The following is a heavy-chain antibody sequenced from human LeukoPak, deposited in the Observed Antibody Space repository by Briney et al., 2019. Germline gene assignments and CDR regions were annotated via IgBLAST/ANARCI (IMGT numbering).Heavy chain of an antibody. V-gene: IGHV4-59*08. CDR3: ARYKSYGDYAFDI. D-gene: IGHD4-17*01. Sequence: PSETLSLTCTVSGGSISSAYWSWIRQPPGKGLEWIGYLSYSGSTNYNPSLKSRVTISLDTSKNQFSLKLSSVTAADTAVYYCARYKSYGDYAFDIWGQETMVTVSA. J-gene: IGHJ3*02. CDR2: LSYSGST. CDR1: GGSISSAY.